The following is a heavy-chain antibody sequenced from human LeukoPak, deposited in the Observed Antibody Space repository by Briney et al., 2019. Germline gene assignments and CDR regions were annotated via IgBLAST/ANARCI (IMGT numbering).Heavy chain of an antibody. D-gene: IGHD6-6*01. CDR1: GGSISSYY. CDR3: ARQYSSSSFFDY. J-gene: IGHJ4*02. CDR2: IYTSGST. Sequence: SETLSLTCTVSGGSISSYYWSWIRQPPGKGLEWIGYIYTSGSTTYNPSLKSRVTISVDTSKNQFSLKLSSLTAAYTAVYFCARQYSSSSFFDYRGQGTLVTVSS. V-gene: IGHV4-4*09.